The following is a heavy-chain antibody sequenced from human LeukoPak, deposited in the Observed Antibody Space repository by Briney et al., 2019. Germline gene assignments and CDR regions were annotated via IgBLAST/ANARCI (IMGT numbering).Heavy chain of an antibody. V-gene: IGHV4-34*01. J-gene: IGHJ4*02. CDR1: GGSFSGYY. Sequence: PSETLSLTCAVYGGSFSGYYWSWIRQPPGKGLEWIGEINHSGSTNYNPSLKSRVTISVDTSKNQFSLKLSSVTAADTAVYYCARGRVPHYWGQGTLVTVSS. CDR3: ARGRVPHY. CDR2: INHSGST. D-gene: IGHD3-10*01.